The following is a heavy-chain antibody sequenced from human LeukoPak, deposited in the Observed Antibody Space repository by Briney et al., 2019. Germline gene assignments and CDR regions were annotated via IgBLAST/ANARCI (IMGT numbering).Heavy chain of an antibody. Sequence: SETLSLTCTVSGGSISSYYWSWIRQPPGKGLEWIGYIYYSGSTNYNPSLKSRVTISVDTSKNQFSLKLSSVTAADTAVYYCARGRAYYDILTGYPTKYYFDYWGQGTLVTVSS. CDR1: GGSISSYY. J-gene: IGHJ4*02. CDR2: IYYSGST. D-gene: IGHD3-9*01. V-gene: IGHV4-59*01. CDR3: ARGRAYYDILTGYPTKYYFDY.